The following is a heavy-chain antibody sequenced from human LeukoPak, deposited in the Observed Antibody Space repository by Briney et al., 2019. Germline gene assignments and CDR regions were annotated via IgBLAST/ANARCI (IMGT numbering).Heavy chain of an antibody. CDR3: ASRGYSYGYRGYWFDP. D-gene: IGHD5-18*01. Sequence: ASVKVSCKVSGYTLTELSMHWVRQAPGKGLGWMGGFDPEDGETIYAQKFQGRVTMTEDTSTDTAYMELSSLRSEDTAVYYCASRGYSYGYRGYWFDPWGQGTLVTVSS. J-gene: IGHJ5*02. CDR1: GYTLTELS. V-gene: IGHV1-24*01. CDR2: FDPEDGET.